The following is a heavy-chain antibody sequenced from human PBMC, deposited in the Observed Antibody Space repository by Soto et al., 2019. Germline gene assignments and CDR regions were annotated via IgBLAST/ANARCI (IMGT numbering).Heavy chain of an antibody. J-gene: IGHJ3*02. CDR1: GFTFSSYG. V-gene: IGHV3-30*18. CDR3: AKDRGIYTNGAEEGGDAFDI. D-gene: IGHD2-8*01. Sequence: PGGSLRLSCAASGFTFSSYGMHWVRQAPGKGLEWVAVISYDGSNKYYADSVKGRFTISRDNSKNTLYLQMNSLRAEDTAVYYCAKDRGIYTNGAEEGGDAFDIWGQGTMVTVSS. CDR2: ISYDGSNK.